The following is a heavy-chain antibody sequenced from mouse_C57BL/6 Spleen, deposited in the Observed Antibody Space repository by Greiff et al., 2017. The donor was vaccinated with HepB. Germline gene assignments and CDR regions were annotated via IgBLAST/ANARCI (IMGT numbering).Heavy chain of an antibody. CDR1: GFTFSSYA. CDR3: ARDQDYGSSYNAMDY. D-gene: IGHD1-1*01. V-gene: IGHV5-4*01. J-gene: IGHJ4*01. CDR2: ISDGGSYT. Sequence: EVNVVESGGGLVKPGGSLKLSCAASGFTFSSYAMSWVRQTPEKRLEWVATISDGGSYTYYPDNVKGRFTISRDNAKNNLYLQMSHLKSEDTAMYYCARDQDYGSSYNAMDYWGQGTSVTVSS.